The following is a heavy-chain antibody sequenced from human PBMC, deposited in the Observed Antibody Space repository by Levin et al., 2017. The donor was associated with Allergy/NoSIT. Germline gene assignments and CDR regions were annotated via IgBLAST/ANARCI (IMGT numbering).Heavy chain of an antibody. Sequence: PGGSLRLSCAASGFTFSSYEMNWVRQAPGKGLEWVSYISSSGSTIYYADSVKGRFTISRHNAKNSLYLQMNSLRAEDTAVYYCARQLGNFWSGYNYFDYWGQGTLVTVSS. J-gene: IGHJ4*02. D-gene: IGHD3-3*01. CDR1: GFTFSSYE. CDR2: ISSSGSTI. CDR3: ARQLGNFWSGYNYFDY. V-gene: IGHV3-48*03.